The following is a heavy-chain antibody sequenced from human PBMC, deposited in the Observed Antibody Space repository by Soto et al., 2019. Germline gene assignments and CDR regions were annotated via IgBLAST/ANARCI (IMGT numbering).Heavy chain of an antibody. J-gene: IGHJ6*02. CDR1: GDSVSSTSAA. V-gene: IGHV6-1*01. D-gene: IGHD1-26*01. CDR2: TFYRSKWYY. Sequence: SQTLSLTCAISGDSVSSTSAAWNWIRQSPSRGLEWLGRTFYRSKWYYDYAVSVKSRITINPDTSKNQFSLQLNSVTPEDTAFFFCSRRLKLGADYYGMDVWGQGTTVTVSS. CDR3: SRRLKLGADYYGMDV.